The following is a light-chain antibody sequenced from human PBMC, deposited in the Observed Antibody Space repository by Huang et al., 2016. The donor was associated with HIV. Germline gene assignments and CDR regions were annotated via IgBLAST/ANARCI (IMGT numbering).Light chain of an antibody. CDR3: QQYNKWPRT. J-gene: IGKJ3*01. V-gene: IGKV3-15*01. CDR1: QSVTGN. CDR2: GES. Sequence: EIVMTQSPATLSVSPGERATLSCRASQSVTGNLAWYQHKPGQPPRLLIYGESTRAAGAAARFNASGSGTEFTLTINSLQSEDFAVYYCQQYNKWPRTFGPGTKVDVK.